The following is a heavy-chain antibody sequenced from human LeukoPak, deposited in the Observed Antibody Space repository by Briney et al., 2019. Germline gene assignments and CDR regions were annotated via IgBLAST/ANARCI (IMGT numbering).Heavy chain of an antibody. D-gene: IGHD5-24*01. Sequence: SETLSLTCTVSGVSISSYYWGWIRQPPGQGLEWVGTISYSGSTYYNPSLKSRVTILVDTSRKQFSLKLSSVTAADTAVYYCAMDGGPRDGSGPYWYSDYWGQGTLVTVSS. CDR2: ISYSGST. V-gene: IGHV4-39*07. CDR3: AMDGGPRDGSGPYWYSDY. J-gene: IGHJ4*02. CDR1: GVSISSYY.